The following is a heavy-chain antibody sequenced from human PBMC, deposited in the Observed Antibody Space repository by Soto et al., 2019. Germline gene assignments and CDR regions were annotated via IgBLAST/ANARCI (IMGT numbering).Heavy chain of an antibody. CDR3: ATESGSTYGYFDH. Sequence: ASETLPLTCTVSGGSVTSDEDYWTWIRQSPGKGLEWIGYISNSGSTGYNPSLKTRLSMSVDRSKNQFTLRLTSVTAADTAVYFCATESGSTYGYFDHWGQGTQVTVSS. J-gene: IGHJ4*02. CDR1: GGSVTSDEDY. V-gene: IGHV4-30-4*01. CDR2: ISNSGST. D-gene: IGHD5-18*01.